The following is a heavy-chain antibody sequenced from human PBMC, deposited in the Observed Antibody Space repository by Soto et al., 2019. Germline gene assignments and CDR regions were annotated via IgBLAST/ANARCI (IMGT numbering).Heavy chain of an antibody. CDR3: AGLGYCSSTSCYRYMDV. J-gene: IGHJ6*04. CDR2: IWYDGSKK. D-gene: IGHD2-2*01. V-gene: IGHV3-33*01. CDR1: GFTFSSYG. Sequence: QVQLVESGGGVVQPGRSLRLSCAASGFTFSSYGMHWVRQAPGKGLEWVAVIWYDGSKKYYADSVKGRFTISRDNSKTTLYLQMSRLRAEDTAVYYCAGLGYCSSTSCYRYMDVWGKGTTVTVCS.